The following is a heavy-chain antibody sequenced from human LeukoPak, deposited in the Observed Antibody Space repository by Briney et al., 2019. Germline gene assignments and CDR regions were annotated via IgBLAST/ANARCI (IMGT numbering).Heavy chain of an antibody. CDR2: ISSNSNYI. Sequence: GGSLRLSCAASGFTFSSYSMNWVRQAPGKGLEWVSSISSNSNYILYADSVKGRFTISRDNATNSLYPQMNSLRAEDTAVYYCASYSSSWYFQPRGMDVWGQGTTVTVSS. CDR3: ASYSSSWYFQPRGMDV. D-gene: IGHD6-13*01. J-gene: IGHJ6*02. CDR1: GFTFSSYS. V-gene: IGHV3-21*01.